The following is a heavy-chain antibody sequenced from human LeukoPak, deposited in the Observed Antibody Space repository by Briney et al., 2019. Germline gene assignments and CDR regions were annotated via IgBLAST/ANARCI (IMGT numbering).Heavy chain of an antibody. V-gene: IGHV4-34*01. D-gene: IGHD3-22*01. CDR3: ARDSSGYYYGYFDY. CDR2: INHSGST. CDR1: GGSFSGYY. J-gene: IGHJ4*02. Sequence: SETLSLTCAVYGGSFSGYYWSWIRQPRAKGLEWIGEINHSGSTNYNPSLKSRVTISVDTSKNQFSLKLSSVTAADTAVYYCARDSSGYYYGYFDYWGQGTLVTVSS.